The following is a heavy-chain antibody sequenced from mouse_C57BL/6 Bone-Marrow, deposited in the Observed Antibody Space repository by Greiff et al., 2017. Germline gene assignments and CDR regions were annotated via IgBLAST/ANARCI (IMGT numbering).Heavy chain of an antibody. Sequence: VQLQQPGAELVKPGASVKLSCKASDYTFTSYWMHWVKQRPGRGLEWIGRIDPNSGGTKYNEKFKSKATLTVDKPSSTAYMQLSSLTSEDSAVYYCARAPYYSNYEFAYWGQGTLVTVSA. D-gene: IGHD2-5*01. CDR2: IDPNSGGT. CDR3: ARAPYYSNYEFAY. J-gene: IGHJ3*01. V-gene: IGHV1-72*01. CDR1: DYTFTSYW.